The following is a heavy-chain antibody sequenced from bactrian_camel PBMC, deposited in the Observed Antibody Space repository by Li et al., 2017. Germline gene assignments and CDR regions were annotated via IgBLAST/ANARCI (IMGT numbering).Heavy chain of an antibody. J-gene: IGHJ4*01. D-gene: IGHD2*01. CDR3: NTYPPHCAGY. Sequence: VQLVESGGGLVQPGGSLRLSCAASGVTFSSYAMSWVRQAPGKGLEWVSAIASGGSTRYADSVKGRYTISRDAAKNTLYLQMNSLKPEDTAMYSCNTYPPHCAGYWGQGTQVTVS. CDR1: GVTFSSYA. V-gene: IGHV3S42*01. CDR2: IASGGST.